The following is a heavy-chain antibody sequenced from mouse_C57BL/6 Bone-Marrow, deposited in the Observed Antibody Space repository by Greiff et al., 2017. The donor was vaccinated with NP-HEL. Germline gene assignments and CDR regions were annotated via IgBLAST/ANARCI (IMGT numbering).Heavy chain of an antibody. CDR2: IDPSDSYT. J-gene: IGHJ3*01. CDR1: GYTFTSYW. D-gene: IGHD1-1*01. Sequence: QVQLKQPGAELVMPGASVKLSCKASGYTFTSYWMHWVKQRPGQGLEWIGEIDPSDSYTNYNQKFKGKSTLTVDKSSSTAYMQLSSLTSEDSAVYYGARETTVVATRAWFAYWGQGTLVTVSA. CDR3: ARETTVVATRAWFAY. V-gene: IGHV1-69*01.